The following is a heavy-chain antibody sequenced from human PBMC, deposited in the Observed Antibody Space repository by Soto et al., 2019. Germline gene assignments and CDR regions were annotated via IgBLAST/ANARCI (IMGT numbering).Heavy chain of an antibody. CDR3: ARNSWRITMVRGVPTKGLNAFDI. CDR2: INHSGST. CDR1: GGSFSGYY. V-gene: IGHV4-34*01. J-gene: IGHJ3*02. D-gene: IGHD3-10*01. Sequence: SETLSLTCAVYGGSFSGYYWSWIRQPPGKGLEWIGEINHSGSTNYNPSLKSRVTISVDTSKNQFSLKLSSVTAADTAVYYCARNSWRITMVRGVPTKGLNAFDIWGQGTMVTVSS.